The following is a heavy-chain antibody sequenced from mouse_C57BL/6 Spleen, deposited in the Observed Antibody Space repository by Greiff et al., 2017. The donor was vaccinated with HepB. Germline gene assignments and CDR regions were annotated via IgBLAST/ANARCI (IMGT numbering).Heavy chain of an antibody. Sequence: QVQLQQSGPELVKPGASVKISCKASGYAFSSSWMNWVKQRHGKGLEWIGRIYPGDGDTTYNGKFKGKATLTADKSSSTAYMQHSSLRSEDSAVYCCGGGVFADWGQGTLVTVSA. J-gene: IGHJ3*01. CDR3: GGGVFAD. CDR2: IYPGDGDT. CDR1: GYAFSSSW. V-gene: IGHV1-82*01.